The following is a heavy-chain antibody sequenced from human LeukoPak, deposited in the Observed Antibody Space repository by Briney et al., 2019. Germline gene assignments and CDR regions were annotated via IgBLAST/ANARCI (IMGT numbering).Heavy chain of an antibody. CDR2: INHSGST. CDR3: ARGPVGPYYDFWSGYFYFDY. J-gene: IGHJ4*02. V-gene: IGHV4-34*01. D-gene: IGHD3-3*01. CDR1: GFTFSSYS. Sequence: GSLRLSCAASGFTFSSYSMNWVRQAPGKGLEWIGEINHSGSTNYNPSLKSRVTLSVDTSKNQFSLKLSSVTAADTAVYYCARGPVGPYYDFWSGYFYFDYWGQGTLVTVSS.